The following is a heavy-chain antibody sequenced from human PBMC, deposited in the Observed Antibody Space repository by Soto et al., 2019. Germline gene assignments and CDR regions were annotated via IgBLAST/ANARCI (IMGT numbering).Heavy chain of an antibody. CDR2: IMYSGRT. CDR3: ARLVPYSGGATFFFDN. J-gene: IGHJ4*02. D-gene: IGHD3-10*01. CDR1: GGYISTGVYY. Sequence: QVQLLESGPGLVKPSQTLSLTCTVSGGYISTGVYYWTWIRQPPGKGLERVGYIMYSGRTFYNPSLESRATISVDTSQTQISLMLTSVTVADTAVYFCARLVPYSGGATFFFDNWGQGSLVSVSS. V-gene: IGHV4-30-4*01.